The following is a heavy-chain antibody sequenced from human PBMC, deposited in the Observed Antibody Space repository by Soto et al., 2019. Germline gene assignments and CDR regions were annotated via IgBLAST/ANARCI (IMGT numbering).Heavy chain of an antibody. D-gene: IGHD1-26*01. CDR1: GGTFSSYA. CDR2: IIPIFGTA. V-gene: IGHV1-69*01. CDR3: AHLVGATPHHGWFGP. Sequence: QVQLVQSGAEVKKPGSSVKVSCKASGGTFSSYAISWVRQAPGQGLEWMGGIIPIFGTANYAQKFQGRVTSTADEYPSTAYMELGSLRSEDTAVYYCAHLVGATPHHGWFGPWGQGTLVTVFS. J-gene: IGHJ5*02.